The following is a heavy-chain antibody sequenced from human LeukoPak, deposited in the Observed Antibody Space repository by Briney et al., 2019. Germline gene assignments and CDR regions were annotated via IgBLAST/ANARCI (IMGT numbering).Heavy chain of an antibody. Sequence: PSETLSLTCTVSGGSMSRYYWSWIRQPPGEGLEWIGYIFYSGSTNYNPSLKSRVTISVDTSKNQFSLKLSSVTAADTAVYYCARHASYYYGMDVWGQGTTVTVSS. CDR2: IFYSGST. V-gene: IGHV4-59*08. CDR1: GGSMSRYY. J-gene: IGHJ6*02. CDR3: ARHASYYYGMDV.